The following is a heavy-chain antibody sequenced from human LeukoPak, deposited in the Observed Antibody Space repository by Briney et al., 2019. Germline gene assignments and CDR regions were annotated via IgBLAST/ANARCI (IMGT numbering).Heavy chain of an antibody. V-gene: IGHV1-24*01. D-gene: IGHD4-17*01. CDR3: ATEGRLTTATRSPFDY. Sequence: GASVKVSCKVSGYTLTELSMHWVRQAPGKGLEWMGGFDPEDGETIYAQKFQGRVTMTEDTSTDTAYMELSSLRSEDTAVYYCATEGRLTTATRSPFDYWGQGTLVTVSS. CDR1: GYTLTELS. CDR2: FDPEDGET. J-gene: IGHJ4*02.